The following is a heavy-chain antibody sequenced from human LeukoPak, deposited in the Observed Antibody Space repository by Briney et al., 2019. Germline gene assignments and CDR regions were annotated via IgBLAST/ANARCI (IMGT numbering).Heavy chain of an antibody. CDR3: ARLRVYDILTGYYSYWFDP. CDR1: GGSISSYY. D-gene: IGHD3-9*01. V-gene: IGHV4-59*08. Sequence: PSETLSLTCTVSGGSISSYYWSWIRQPPGKGLEWIGYIYYSGSTNYNPSLKSRVTISVDTSKTHFSLKLSSVTAADTAVYYCARLRVYDILTGYYSYWFDPWGQGTLVTVSS. J-gene: IGHJ5*02. CDR2: IYYSGST.